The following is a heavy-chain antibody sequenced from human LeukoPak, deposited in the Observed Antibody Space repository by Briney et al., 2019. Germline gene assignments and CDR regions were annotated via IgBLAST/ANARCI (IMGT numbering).Heavy chain of an antibody. V-gene: IGHV1-2*02. Sequence: GASVKVSCKASGYTFTGYYMHWVRQAPGQGLEWMGWINPNSGGTNYAQKFQGRVTMTRDTSISTAYMELSRLRSDDTAVYYCARDLTRATTFAFRAGGYWGQGTLVTVSS. CDR2: INPNSGGT. D-gene: IGHD7-27*01. CDR1: GYTFTGYY. CDR3: ARDLTRATTFAFRAGGY. J-gene: IGHJ4*02.